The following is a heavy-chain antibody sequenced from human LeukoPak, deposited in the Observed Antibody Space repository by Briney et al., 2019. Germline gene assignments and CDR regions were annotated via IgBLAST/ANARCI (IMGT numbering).Heavy chain of an antibody. Sequence: GGSLRLSCAASGFTFSSYSMNWVRQAPGKGLEWVSSISSSSSYIYYADSVKGRSTISRDNAKNSLYLQMNSLRAEDTAVYYCARESGYSYGYDYWGQGTLVTVSS. D-gene: IGHD5-18*01. J-gene: IGHJ4*02. V-gene: IGHV3-21*04. CDR2: ISSSSSYI. CDR3: ARESGYSYGYDY. CDR1: GFTFSSYS.